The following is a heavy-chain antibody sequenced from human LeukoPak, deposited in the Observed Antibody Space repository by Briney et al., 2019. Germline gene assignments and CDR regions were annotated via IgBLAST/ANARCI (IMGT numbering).Heavy chain of an antibody. Sequence: GGSLRLSCAASGFTFSSYAMHWVRQAPGKGLEWVAVISYDGSNKYYADSVKGRFTISRDNSKNTLYLQKNSLRAEDTAVYYCARARTGGYFDYWGQGTLVTVSS. CDR2: ISYDGSNK. CDR3: ARARTGGYFDY. V-gene: IGHV3-30*04. D-gene: IGHD1-1*01. CDR1: GFTFSSYA. J-gene: IGHJ4*02.